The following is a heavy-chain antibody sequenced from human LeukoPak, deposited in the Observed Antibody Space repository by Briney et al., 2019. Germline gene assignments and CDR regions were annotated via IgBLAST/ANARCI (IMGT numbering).Heavy chain of an antibody. V-gene: IGHV4-38-2*02. J-gene: IGHJ4*02. D-gene: IGHD2-15*01. Sequence: PSETLSLTCTVSGYSISSGYYWSWIRQPPGKGLEWIGEINHSGSTNYNPSLKSRVTISVDTSKNQFSLKLSSVTAADTAVYYCARSPSGWHPYYFDYWGQGTLVTVSS. CDR2: INHSGST. CDR3: ARSPSGWHPYYFDY. CDR1: GYSISSGYY.